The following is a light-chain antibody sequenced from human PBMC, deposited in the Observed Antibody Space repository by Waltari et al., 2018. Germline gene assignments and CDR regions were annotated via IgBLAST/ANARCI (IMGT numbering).Light chain of an antibody. Sequence: VLTQTPLSLSVTPGQPASISCRSSQSPLHSTGRTYLFWYLQKTGQSPQLLIYEVSNRFSGVPDRFSGSGSGTDFTLEISRVEAEDVGVYYCMQGSHLRTFGQGTKVEIK. V-gene: IGKV2-29*02. CDR2: EVS. CDR3: MQGSHLRT. J-gene: IGKJ1*01. CDR1: QSPLHSTGRTY.